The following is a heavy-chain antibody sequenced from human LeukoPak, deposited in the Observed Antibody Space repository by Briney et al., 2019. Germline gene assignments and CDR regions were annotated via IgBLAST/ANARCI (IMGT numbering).Heavy chain of an antibody. CDR2: LFSGGDT. CDR3: ARQGFDSGFDY. J-gene: IGHJ4*01. D-gene: IGHD2-21*01. V-gene: IGHV3-66*04. Sequence: GGSLRLSCTASGFSFGRYYMSWVRQAPGKGLEWISVLFSGGDTYYADSVKDRFGVSRDSSSETLFLQMNSLRVDDTAVYYCARQGFDSGFDYWGHGTTVTVSS. CDR1: GFSFGRYY.